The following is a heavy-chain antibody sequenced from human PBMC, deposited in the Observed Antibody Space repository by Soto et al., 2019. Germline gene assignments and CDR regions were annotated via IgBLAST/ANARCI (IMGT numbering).Heavy chain of an antibody. CDR1: GFTFSSYS. J-gene: IGHJ4*02. CDR3: AREVTDGYNFDY. V-gene: IGHV3-21*01. D-gene: IGHD5-12*01. CDR2: ISSSSSYI. Sequence: PGGSLRLSCAASGFTFSSYSMNWVRQAPGKGLEWVSSISSSSSYIYYAESVKGRFTISRDNAKNSLYLQMNSLRAEDTAVYYCAREVTDGYNFDYWGQGTLVTVLL.